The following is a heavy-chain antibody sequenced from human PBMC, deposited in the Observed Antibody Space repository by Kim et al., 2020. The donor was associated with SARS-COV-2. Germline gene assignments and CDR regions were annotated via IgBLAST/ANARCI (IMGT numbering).Heavy chain of an antibody. CDR3: ARHGPNVRYTFDY. V-gene: IGHV4-39*01. J-gene: IGHJ4*02. Sequence: SETLSLTCTVSGGSFSSSSYYWGWIRQPPGKGLEWIGSIYYSGSTYYNPSLKSRVTIFVDMTKNPFTLKLSSVTAAETAVYYCARHGPNVRYTFDYWGQGTRVTVSS. D-gene: IGHD3-9*01. CDR2: IYYSGST. CDR1: GGSFSSSSYY.